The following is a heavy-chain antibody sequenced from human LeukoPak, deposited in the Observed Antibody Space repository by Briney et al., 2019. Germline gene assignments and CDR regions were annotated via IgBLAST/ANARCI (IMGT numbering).Heavy chain of an antibody. CDR1: GFTFSSYA. CDR2: ISGSGGST. V-gene: IGHV3-23*01. J-gene: IGHJ4*02. Sequence: GGSLRLSCAASGFTFSSYAMSWVRQAPGKGLEWVSAISGSGGSTYYADSVKGRFTISRDNSKNTLYLQMNSLRAEDTAVYYCAKRPTTYLDCSSTSCYYKSSGDYWGQGTLVTVSS. D-gene: IGHD2-2*01. CDR3: AKRPTTYLDCSSTSCYYKSSGDY.